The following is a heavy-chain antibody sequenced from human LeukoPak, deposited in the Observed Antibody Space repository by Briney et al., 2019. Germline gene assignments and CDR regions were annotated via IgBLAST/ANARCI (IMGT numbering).Heavy chain of an antibody. CDR1: GYSISNGYY. V-gene: IGHV4-38-2*02. J-gene: IGHJ4*02. D-gene: IGHD3-22*01. CDR3: ARVRYFDSGGYYYDFDF. CDR2: INHSGIT. Sequence: PSETLPLTCTVSGYSISNGYYWGWIRQPPGKGLEWIGNINHSGITYYNPSLKSRVTISVDTSKNQFSLKLSSVTAADTAVYYCARVRYFDSGGYYYDFDFWGQGTLVTVSS.